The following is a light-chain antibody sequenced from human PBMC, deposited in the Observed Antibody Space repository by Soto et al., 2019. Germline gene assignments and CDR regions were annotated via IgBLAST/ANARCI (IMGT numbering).Light chain of an antibody. Sequence: DIVLTQSPVTLSLSPGDRATLSCRASETVSSYLLWYQHKPGQAPRLLIFDASQRATGIPARFRGSGSGTDFALSISSLEPEDFAVYYCQQRTDRPPWTFGQGTKVDIK. CDR2: DAS. J-gene: IGKJ1*01. CDR1: ETVSSY. V-gene: IGKV3-11*01. CDR3: QQRTDRPPWT.